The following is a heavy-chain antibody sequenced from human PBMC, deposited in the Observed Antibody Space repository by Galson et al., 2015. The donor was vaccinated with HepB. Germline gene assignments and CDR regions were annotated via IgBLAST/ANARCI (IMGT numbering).Heavy chain of an antibody. CDR2: TYYRSKWST. D-gene: IGHD1-26*01. CDR1: GDSVSSNTVG. Sequence: CAISGDSVSSNTVGWNWIRQSPSRGLEWLGRTYYRSKWSTDYAVSVKSRITINPDTSKNQFSLQLNSVTPEDTAIYYCARFMGVSAVDYWGQGTPVTVSS. J-gene: IGHJ4*02. V-gene: IGHV6-1*01. CDR3: ARFMGVSAVDY.